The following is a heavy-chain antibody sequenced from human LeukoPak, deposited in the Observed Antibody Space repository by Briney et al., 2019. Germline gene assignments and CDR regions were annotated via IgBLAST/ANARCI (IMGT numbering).Heavy chain of an antibody. CDR3: ARQGSYDFWSGYYRDYYYGMDV. J-gene: IGHJ6*02. D-gene: IGHD3-3*01. Sequence: SQTLSLTCTVSGGSISSGGYYWSWIRQHPGKGLEWIGYIYYSGSTNYNPSLKSRVTISVDTSKNQFSLKLSSVTAADTAVYYCARQGSYDFWSGYYRDYYYGMDVWGQGTTVTVSS. V-gene: IGHV4-31*03. CDR1: GGSISSGGYY. CDR2: IYYSGST.